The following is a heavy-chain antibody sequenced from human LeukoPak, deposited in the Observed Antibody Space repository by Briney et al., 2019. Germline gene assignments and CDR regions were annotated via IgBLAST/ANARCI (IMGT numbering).Heavy chain of an antibody. Sequence: SETLSLTCTVSGGSIRSYYWSWMRQPPGKGLEWIGYIYYSGSTKYNPSLKSRATISVDTSKNQFSLKLSSVTAADTAVYYCASGSYYFDYWGQGTLVAVSS. D-gene: IGHD1-26*01. J-gene: IGHJ4*02. CDR2: IYYSGST. CDR3: ASGSYYFDY. CDR1: GGSIRSYY. V-gene: IGHV4-59*08.